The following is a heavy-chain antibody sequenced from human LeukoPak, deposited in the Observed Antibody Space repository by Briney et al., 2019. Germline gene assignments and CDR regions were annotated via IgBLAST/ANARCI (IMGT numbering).Heavy chain of an antibody. CDR2: IYYSGTT. D-gene: IGHD2-15*01. Sequence: SETLSLTCTLPGGPISSSRYYWGWIRQPPGKGLEWIGSIYYSGTTHYKPSLKSRITISVDTSKNRFYRKLRSVSAADTAVYYCARRGYCSGGSCLEGWFDRWGQGTLVTVSS. V-gene: IGHV4-39*01. CDR3: ARRGYCSGGSCLEGWFDR. J-gene: IGHJ5*02. CDR1: GGPISSSRYY.